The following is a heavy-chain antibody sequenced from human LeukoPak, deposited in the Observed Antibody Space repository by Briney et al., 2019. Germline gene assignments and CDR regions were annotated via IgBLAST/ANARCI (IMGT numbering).Heavy chain of an antibody. CDR1: GGTFSSYA. CDR3: ARGKRHDSSGYPKYYFDY. V-gene: IGHV1-69*05. J-gene: IGHJ4*02. CDR2: IIPIFGTA. Sequence: ASVKVSYKASGGTFSSYAISWVRQAPGQGLEWMGGIIPIFGTANYAQKFQGRVTITTDESTSTAYMELSSLRSEDTAVYYCARGKRHDSSGYPKYYFDYWGQGTLVTVSS. D-gene: IGHD3-22*01.